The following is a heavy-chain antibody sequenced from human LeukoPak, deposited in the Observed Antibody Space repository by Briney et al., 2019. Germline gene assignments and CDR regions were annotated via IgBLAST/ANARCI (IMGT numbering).Heavy chain of an antibody. CDR3: ARDLLQWLVEYYFDY. J-gene: IGHJ4*02. D-gene: IGHD6-19*01. V-gene: IGHV3-30-3*01. CDR1: GFTFSSYA. Sequence: GGSLRLSCAASGFTFSSYAMHWVRQAPGKGLEWVAVISYDGSNKYYADSVKGRFTISRDNSKNTLYLQMNSLRAEDAAVYYCARDLLQWLVEYYFDYWGQGTLVTVSS. CDR2: ISYDGSNK.